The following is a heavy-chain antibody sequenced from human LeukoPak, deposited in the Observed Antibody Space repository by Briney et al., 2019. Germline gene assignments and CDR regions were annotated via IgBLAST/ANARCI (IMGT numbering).Heavy chain of an antibody. CDR2: IYSRGAT. CDR3: AARNY. J-gene: IGHJ4*02. D-gene: IGHD1-14*01. V-gene: IGHV3-53*01. Sequence: GGSLRLSCAASGFSVSNNYMSWVRQAPGKGLEGVSVIYSRGATYYADSVKGRVTISRDNSKNTLYLQMNSLRVENTAVYYCAARNYWGQGTLVTVSS. CDR1: GFSVSNNY.